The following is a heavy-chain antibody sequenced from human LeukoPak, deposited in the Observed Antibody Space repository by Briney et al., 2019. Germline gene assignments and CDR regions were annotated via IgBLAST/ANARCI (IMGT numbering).Heavy chain of an antibody. CDR2: VSSTGGNT. Sequence: GGSLRLSCAASGFTFSSYAMSWVRQVPGKGLEWVSTVSSTGGNTYYADSVKGRFSISRDNSMNTLDLQMNSLRAEDTAVYYCAKLKQPFDYWGQGILVTVSS. V-gene: IGHV3-23*01. D-gene: IGHD1/OR15-1a*01. CDR1: GFTFSSYA. CDR3: AKLKQPFDY. J-gene: IGHJ4*02.